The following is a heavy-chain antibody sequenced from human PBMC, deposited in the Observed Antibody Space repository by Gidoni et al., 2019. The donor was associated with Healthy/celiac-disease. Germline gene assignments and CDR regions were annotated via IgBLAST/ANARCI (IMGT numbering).Heavy chain of an antibody. CDR2: IRSKAYGGTT. J-gene: IGHJ4*02. CDR3: TSHSRQWLVTFDY. Sequence: EVQLVESGGGLVKPGRSLRLSCTASGFTFGDYAISWFRQAPGKGLEWVGFIRSKAYGGTTEYAASVKGRFTISRDDSKSIAYLQMNSLKTEDTAVYYCTSHSRQWLVTFDYWGQGTLVTVSS. CDR1: GFTFGDYA. D-gene: IGHD6-19*01. V-gene: IGHV3-49*05.